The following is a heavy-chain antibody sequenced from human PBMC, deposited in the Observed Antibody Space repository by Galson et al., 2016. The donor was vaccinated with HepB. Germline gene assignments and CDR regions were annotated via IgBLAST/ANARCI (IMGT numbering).Heavy chain of an antibody. CDR1: GYTFTSYS. Sequence: SVKVSCKASGYTFTSYSINWVRQAPGQGLEWMGWINTNNGNTNYAQKVQGRVTTTTDTSTSTVYMELRSLRSDDTAVYYCAREGMLFYMDVWGQGPRSSSP. CDR2: INTNNGNT. CDR3: AREGMLFYMDV. D-gene: IGHD2-8*01. V-gene: IGHV1-18*04. J-gene: IGHJ6*02.